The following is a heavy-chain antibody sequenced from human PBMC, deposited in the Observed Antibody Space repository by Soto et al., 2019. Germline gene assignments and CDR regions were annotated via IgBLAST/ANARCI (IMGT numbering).Heavy chain of an antibody. Sequence: PSETLSLTCTASGVSVSSGDYYWSWIRQPPGKGLEWIGYIYYTGRTYYNPSLKSRVIISVDTSKNQFSLTLSSVTAAEKAVYYCARAHYDILTGYPTHAFDIWGQGTMVTVSS. J-gene: IGHJ3*02. CDR1: GVSVSSGDYY. CDR3: ARAHYDILTGYPTHAFDI. V-gene: IGHV4-30-4*01. D-gene: IGHD3-9*01. CDR2: IYYTGRT.